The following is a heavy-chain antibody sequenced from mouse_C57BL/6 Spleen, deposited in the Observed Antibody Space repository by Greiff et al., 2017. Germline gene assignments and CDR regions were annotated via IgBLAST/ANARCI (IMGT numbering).Heavy chain of an antibody. D-gene: IGHD2-4*01. J-gene: IGHJ1*03. V-gene: IGHV5-9-1*02. Sequence: EVKLMESGEGLVKPGGSLKLSCAASGFTFSSYAMSWVRQTPEKRLEWVAYISSGGDYIYYADTVKGRFTISRDNARNTLYLQMSSLKSEDTAMYYCTRMITTGDWYFDVWGTGTTVTVSS. CDR2: ISSGGDYI. CDR3: TRMITTGDWYFDV. CDR1: GFTFSSYA.